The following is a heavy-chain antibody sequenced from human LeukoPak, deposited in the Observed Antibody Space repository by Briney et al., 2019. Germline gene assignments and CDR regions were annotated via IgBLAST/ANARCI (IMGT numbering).Heavy chain of an antibody. D-gene: IGHD6-19*01. V-gene: IGHV3-7*01. CDR1: GFTFSSYW. CDR3: ARDQYSSGWFYYGMDV. CDR2: IKQDGSEK. J-gene: IGHJ6*02. Sequence: GGSLRLSCAASGFTFSSYWMSWVRQAPGKGLEWVANIKQDGSEKYYVDSVKGRFTISRDNAKNSLYLQMNSLRAEDTAVYYCARDQYSSGWFYYGMDVWGQGTTVTVSS.